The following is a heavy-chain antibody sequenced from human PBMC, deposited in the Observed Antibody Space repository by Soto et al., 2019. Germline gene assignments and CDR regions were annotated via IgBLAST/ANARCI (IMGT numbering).Heavy chain of an antibody. D-gene: IGHD6-6*01. CDR1: GYTFTNYG. V-gene: IGHV1-18*01. CDR2: ISAYNGNK. CDR3: ARARQLVGYFYYYLDV. J-gene: IGHJ6*03. Sequence: QVQLLQSGAEVKKPGASVKVSCKASGYTFTNYGITWVRQAPGQGLEWMGWISAYNGNKHYTQRLQGRVTMTTDTSTSTAYMELRGLRSDDTAVYYCARARQLVGYFYYYLDVWGKGTTVTVSS.